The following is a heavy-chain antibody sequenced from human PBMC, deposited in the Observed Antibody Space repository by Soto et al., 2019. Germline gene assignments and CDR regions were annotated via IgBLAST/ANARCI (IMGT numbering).Heavy chain of an antibody. V-gene: IGHV3-33*01. J-gene: IGHJ4*02. Sequence: QVQLVESGGGVVQPGTSLRLSCAASGFTFKNYGMQWVSQAPGKGLEWVAIVYYDGSNQYYADSVKGRFTIFRDNSKNTLYLQMNSLRVDDTAMYYCARDLSDYWGQGTLVTVSS. CDR2: VYYDGSNQ. CDR3: ARDLSDY. CDR1: GFTFKNYG.